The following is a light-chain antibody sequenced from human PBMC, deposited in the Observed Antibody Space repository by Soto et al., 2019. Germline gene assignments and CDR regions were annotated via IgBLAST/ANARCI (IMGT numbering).Light chain of an antibody. V-gene: IGKV3-20*01. CDR3: QQYGSSPIT. CDR2: AAS. Sequence: DIVMAQSPASLSVSPGEGATLSWRASQSVSSNLAWYQQKPGQAPRLLIYAASSRATGIPDRFSGSGSGTDFSLTISRLEPEDFAVYYCQQYGSSPITFGQGTRLEIK. J-gene: IGKJ5*01. CDR1: QSVSSN.